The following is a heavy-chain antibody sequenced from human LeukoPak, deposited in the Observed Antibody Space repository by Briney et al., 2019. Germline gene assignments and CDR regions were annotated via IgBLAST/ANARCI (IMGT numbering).Heavy chain of an antibody. CDR3: AASSGVTLGRF. Sequence: SETLSLTCTVSSGSISSGTHYYNWIRQHPGKGLEWIGYIYYTGITSYNPSLKSRVTMSVDTSMNQVSLKVTSLTAADTAVYYCAASSGVTLGRFWGQGALVTVSS. J-gene: IGHJ4*02. CDR1: SGSISSGTHY. D-gene: IGHD3-16*01. V-gene: IGHV4-31*03. CDR2: IYYTGIT.